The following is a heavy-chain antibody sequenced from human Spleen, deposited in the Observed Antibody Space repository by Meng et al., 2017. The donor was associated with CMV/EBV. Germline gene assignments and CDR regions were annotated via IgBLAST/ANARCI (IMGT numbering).Heavy chain of an antibody. CDR2: ISASGGSS. CDR1: TFRNYA. Sequence: TFRNYAMTWVRQAPGKGLEWVSSISASGGSSYYADSVKGRFTSSRDNFQNTLYLQMNSLRAEDTAVYYCAKDGDLGSGRLRLGFLDLWGRGTLVTVSS. CDR3: AKDGDLGSGRLRLGFLDL. J-gene: IGHJ2*01. D-gene: IGHD3-10*01. V-gene: IGHV3-23*01.